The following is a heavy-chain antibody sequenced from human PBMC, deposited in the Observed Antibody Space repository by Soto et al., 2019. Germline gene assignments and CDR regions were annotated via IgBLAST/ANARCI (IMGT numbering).Heavy chain of an antibody. J-gene: IGHJ4*02. Sequence: SLRLSCAASGVACYNYAIHFFRQSPFRGREWVSGISWNSNTIAYADSVKGRFTIPRDNAKNSLYLQMNSLRAEDTAFYYCAKDTGPNWGQGTLVTVSS. CDR2: ISWNSNTI. V-gene: IGHV3-9*01. CDR1: GVACYNYA. CDR3: AKDTGPN.